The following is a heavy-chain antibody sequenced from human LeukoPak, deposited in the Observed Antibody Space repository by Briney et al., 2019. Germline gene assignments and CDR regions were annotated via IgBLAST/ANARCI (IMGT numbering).Heavy chain of an antibody. D-gene: IGHD1-1*01. J-gene: IGHJ4*02. CDR1: GYSFTSYW. CDR2: IYPGDSDT. CDR3: ARRTTTPTAFDY. V-gene: IGHV5-51*01. Sequence: GESLKISYKGSGYSFTSYWIGWVRQMPVKGPEWMGIIYPGDSDTRYSPSFQGQVTISADKSISTAYLQWSSLKASDTAMYYCARRTTTPTAFDYWGQGTLVTVSS.